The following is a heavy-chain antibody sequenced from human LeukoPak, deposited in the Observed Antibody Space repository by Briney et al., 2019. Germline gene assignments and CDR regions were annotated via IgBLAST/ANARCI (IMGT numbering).Heavy chain of an antibody. Sequence: SETLSLTCAVSGYSISSGYYWGWIRQPPGKGLVWIGSIFRSGSTHYYPSLKSRVTISVDTSKNQFSLKLSSVTAADTAVYYCARHAYCSGGSCPDFWGQGTLVTVSS. CDR2: IFRSGST. CDR1: GYSISSGYY. V-gene: IGHV4-38-2*01. D-gene: IGHD2-15*01. CDR3: ARHAYCSGGSCPDF. J-gene: IGHJ4*02.